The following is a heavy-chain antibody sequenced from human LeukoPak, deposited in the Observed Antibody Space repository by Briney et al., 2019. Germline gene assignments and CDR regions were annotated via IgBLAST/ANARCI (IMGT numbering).Heavy chain of an antibody. J-gene: IGHJ6*02. CDR1: GFTVSSNY. CDR2: IYSGGST. Sequence: GGSLRLSCAASGFTVSSNYMSWVRQAPGKGLEWVSVIYSGGSTYYADSVKGRFTISRDNSKNTLYLQMNSLRAEDTAVYYCARDLYYDFWSGYWGYYYYGMDVWGQGTTVTVSS. CDR3: ARDLYYDFWSGYWGYYYYGMDV. D-gene: IGHD3-3*01. V-gene: IGHV3-66*01.